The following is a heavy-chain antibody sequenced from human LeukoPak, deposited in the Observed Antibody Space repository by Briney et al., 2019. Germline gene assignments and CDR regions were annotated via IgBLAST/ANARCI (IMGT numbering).Heavy chain of an antibody. J-gene: IGHJ4*02. D-gene: IGHD6-19*01. CDR2: INPSGGST. CDR3: ARDKQSRQWLTTGDY. V-gene: IGHV1-46*01. Sequence: ASVKVSCKASGYTFTSYYMHWVRQAPGQGLEWMGIINPSGGSTSYAQKFQGRVTMTRDTSTSTVYMELSSLRSEDTAVYYCARDKQSRQWLTTGDYWGQGTLVTVSS. CDR1: GYTFTSYY.